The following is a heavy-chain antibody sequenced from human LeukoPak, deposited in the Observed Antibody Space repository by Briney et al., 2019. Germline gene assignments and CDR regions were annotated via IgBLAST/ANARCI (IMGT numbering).Heavy chain of an antibody. D-gene: IGHD3-9*01. CDR2: VYHTGIT. CDR1: GGSITSNSFY. CDR3: ARHGILTDHSVRY. J-gene: IGHJ4*02. Sequence: SETLSLTCSVSGGSITSNSFYWDWFRQPPGKGLEWIGTVYHTGITHYNPSLMSRISVSVDTAKNHFSLRLNSVTANDTAVYYCARHGILTDHSVRYWGQGILVTVSS. V-gene: IGHV4-39*01.